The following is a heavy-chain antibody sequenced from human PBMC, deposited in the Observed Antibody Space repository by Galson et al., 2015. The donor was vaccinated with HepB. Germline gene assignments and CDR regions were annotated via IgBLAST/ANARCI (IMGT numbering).Heavy chain of an antibody. Sequence: SLRLSCAASGFTFSSYAMSCVRKAPGKGLELVSAISGSGGSTYYADSVKGRFTISRDNSKNTLYLQMNSLRADDTAVYYCAKNVVVAGWTDYWGQGTLVTVSS. D-gene: IGHD2-2*01. J-gene: IGHJ4*02. CDR3: AKNVVVAGWTDY. CDR1: GFTFSSYA. V-gene: IGHV3-23*01. CDR2: ISGSGGST.